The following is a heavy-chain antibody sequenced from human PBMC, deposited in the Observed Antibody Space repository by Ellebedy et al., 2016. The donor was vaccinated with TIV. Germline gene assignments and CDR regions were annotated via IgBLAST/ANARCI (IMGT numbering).Heavy chain of an antibody. CDR3: VSSSPVIDY. D-gene: IGHD6-13*01. CDR1: GLTFSSYW. J-gene: IGHJ4*02. CDR2: VTSDGSST. Sequence: GESLKISCAASGLTFSSYWMHWVRQAPGKGLVWVSRVTSDGSSTTYADSVKGRFTISRDNAKHTLYLQMNSLRGEDTAVYYCVSSSPVIDYWGQGTLVTVSS. V-gene: IGHV3-74*01.